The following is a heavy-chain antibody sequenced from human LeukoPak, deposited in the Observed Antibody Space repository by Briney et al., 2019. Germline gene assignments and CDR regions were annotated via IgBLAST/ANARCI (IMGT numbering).Heavy chain of an antibody. CDR2: INPSGGST. CDR1: GYTFTSYY. J-gene: IGHJ6*03. V-gene: IGHV1-46*01. Sequence: ASVKVSCKASGYTFTSYYMHWVRQAPGQGLEWMGIINPSGGSTSYAQKFQGRVTMTRDTSTSTVYMELSSLRSEDTAVYYCARGRVATMGYYYYYMDVWGKGTTVTVSS. D-gene: IGHD5-12*01. CDR3: ARGRVATMGYYYYYMDV.